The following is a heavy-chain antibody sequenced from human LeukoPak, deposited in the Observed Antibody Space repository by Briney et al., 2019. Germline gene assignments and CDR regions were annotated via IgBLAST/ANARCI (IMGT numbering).Heavy chain of an antibody. CDR1: GGSITNYY. J-gene: IGHJ4*02. CDR2: IYYSGST. D-gene: IGHD6-13*01. V-gene: IGHV4-59*08. CDR3: ARHFSGAAAPLPFDF. Sequence: SETLSLTCTVTGGSITNYYWSWIRQPPGEGLEWIAYIYYSGSTEYNPSLESRVTISVDTSKNQFSLKVYSVTAADAAVYYCARHFSGAAAPLPFDFWGQGTLVTVSS.